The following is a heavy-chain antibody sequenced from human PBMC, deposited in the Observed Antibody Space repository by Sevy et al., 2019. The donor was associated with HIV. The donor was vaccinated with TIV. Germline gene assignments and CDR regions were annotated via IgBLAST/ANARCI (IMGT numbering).Heavy chain of an antibody. J-gene: IGHJ4*02. CDR2: ISPNGGNT. CDR3: AKESLDGYY. D-gene: IGHD2-21*01. CDR1: GLSFNTYG. V-gene: IGHV3-23*01. Sequence: GGSLRLSCAASGLSFNTYGMSWVRQAPGKGLQWVSTISPNGGNTYYADSVKGRFTISRDNSRNTVFLQVNSLRAEDTAVYYCAKESLDGYYWGQGTLVTVSS.